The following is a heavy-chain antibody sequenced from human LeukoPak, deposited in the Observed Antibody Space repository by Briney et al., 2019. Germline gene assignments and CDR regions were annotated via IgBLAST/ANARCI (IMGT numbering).Heavy chain of an antibody. V-gene: IGHV4-38-2*02. CDR3: ARIYYYYYYMDV. Sequence: PSETLSLTCTVSGYSISSGYFWGWMRQPPGKGLEWIGSISYSGITYCNPSLKSRVTMSVDTSKNQFSLKLSSVTAADTAVYYCARIYYYYYYMDVWGTGSTVTVSS. CDR2: ISYSGIT. J-gene: IGHJ6*03. CDR1: GYSISSGYF.